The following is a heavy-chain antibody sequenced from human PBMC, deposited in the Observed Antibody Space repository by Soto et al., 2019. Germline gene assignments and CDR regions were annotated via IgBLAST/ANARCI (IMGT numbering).Heavy chain of an antibody. CDR2: IYYSGSV. CDR3: AIGSFGTRYYYYHLAV. D-gene: IGHD3-16*01. CDR1: RDSISRSHW. Sequence: SETLSLTCAVSRDSISRSHWLTWVRQSPGKGLECLGDIYYSGSVYYNPSLRSRISISMDKSNNQFSPNLSSVTAADTAVYYCAIGSFGTRYYYYHLAVCGRRTPVPVSS. V-gene: IGHV4-4*02. J-gene: IGHJ6*03.